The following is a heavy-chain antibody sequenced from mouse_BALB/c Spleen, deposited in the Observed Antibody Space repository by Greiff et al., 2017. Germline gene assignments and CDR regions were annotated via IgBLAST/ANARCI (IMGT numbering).Heavy chain of an antibody. J-gene: IGHJ3*01. CDR2: ITDGGSYT. D-gene: IGHD2-4*01. Sequence: EVQGVESGGGLVKPGGSLKLSCAASGFTFSDYYMYWVRQTPEKRLEWVATITDGGSYTYYPDSVKGRFTISRDNAKNNLYLQMSSLKSEDTAMYYCARARGAFYYDYDGSPLFAYWGQGTLVTVSA. V-gene: IGHV5-4*02. CDR1: GFTFSDYY. CDR3: ARARGAFYYDYDGSPLFAY.